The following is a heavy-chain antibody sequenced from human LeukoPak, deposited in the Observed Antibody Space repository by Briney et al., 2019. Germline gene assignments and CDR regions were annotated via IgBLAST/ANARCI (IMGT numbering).Heavy chain of an antibody. CDR1: GGSISSYY. Sequence: SETLSLTCTVSGGSISSYYWSWIRQPPGKGLEWIGYIYYSGSTDYNPSLKSRVTISVDTSKNQFSLKLSSVTAADTAVYYCARGRNYYDSSGYNNWGQGTLVTVSS. CDR3: ARGRNYYDSSGYNN. CDR2: IYYSGST. J-gene: IGHJ4*02. V-gene: IGHV4-59*01. D-gene: IGHD3-22*01.